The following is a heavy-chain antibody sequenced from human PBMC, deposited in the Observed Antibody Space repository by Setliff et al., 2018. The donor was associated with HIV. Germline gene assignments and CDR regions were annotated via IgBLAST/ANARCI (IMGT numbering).Heavy chain of an antibody. CDR2: INWDGSST. CDR1: AFTFDDHA. J-gene: IGHJ4*02. D-gene: IGHD1-26*01. V-gene: IGHV3-20*04. CDR3: SQHIRDWEWELQPVFDY. Sequence: GGSLRLSCATSAFTFDDHAMHWVRQAPGKRLEWVSGINWDGSSTGFADSVKGRFNISRDNAKNSLYLEMSSLRLGDTALYYCSQHIRDWEWELQPVFDYWGQGVMVTVSS.